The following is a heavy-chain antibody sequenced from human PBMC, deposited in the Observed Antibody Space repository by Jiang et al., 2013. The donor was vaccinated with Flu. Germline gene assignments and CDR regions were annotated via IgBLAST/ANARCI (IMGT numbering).Heavy chain of an antibody. CDR2: SIIVEAP. CDR3: ASSDPHLELWFGETRAFDI. CDR1: GRSFSGYY. J-gene: IGHJ3*02. Sequence: LLKPSETLSLTCAVYGRSFSGYYWSWIRQPPGRGWSGLGKSIIVEAPTTTRPSKSRVTISVDTSKNQFSLKLSSVTAADTAVYYCASSDPHLELWFGETRAFDIWGQGTMVTVSS. V-gene: IGHV4-34*01. D-gene: IGHD3-10*01.